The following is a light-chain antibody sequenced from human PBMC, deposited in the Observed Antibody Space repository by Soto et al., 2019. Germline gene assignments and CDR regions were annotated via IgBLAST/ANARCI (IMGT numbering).Light chain of an antibody. CDR2: WAS. CDR3: HQYYDTAWA. V-gene: IGKV4-1*01. CDR1: QSISHSSNNKNK. J-gene: IGKJ1*01. Sequence: DIVMTQSPDSLAVSLGERDTINCKSSQSISHSSNNKNKLAWYQQKPGQPPKLLISWASIRESGVPDRFSGSGSATDFTLTISSLQAEDVAVYFCHQYYDTAWAFGQGTKVEIK.